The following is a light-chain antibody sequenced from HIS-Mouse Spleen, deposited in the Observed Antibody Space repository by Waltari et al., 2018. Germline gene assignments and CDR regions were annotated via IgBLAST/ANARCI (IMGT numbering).Light chain of an antibody. CDR2: EGS. CDR3: CSYAGSSTWV. J-gene: IGLJ3*02. Sequence: QSALTQPASVSGSPGQSITISCPGTSSDVGSYNLVPWYQQHPGKAPKLMIYEGSKRPSGVSNRFSGSKYGNTASLTISGLQAEDEADYYCCSYAGSSTWVFGGGTKLTVL. V-gene: IGLV2-23*01. CDR1: SSDVGSYNL.